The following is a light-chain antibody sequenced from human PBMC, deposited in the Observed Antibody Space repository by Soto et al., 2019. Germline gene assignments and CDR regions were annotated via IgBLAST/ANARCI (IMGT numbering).Light chain of an antibody. J-gene: IGKJ1*01. CDR3: LQCNSWSRT. CDR1: QGISKY. V-gene: IGKV1-16*02. Sequence: DTQMTQTPSSLSVSVGDRVTITCRASQGISKYLGWFQEKSGKAPKSLIYAASSLQSGVPSKFSGSGSGTDFTLTISSLQPEDFATYYCLQCNSWSRTLGQGTKVEIK. CDR2: AAS.